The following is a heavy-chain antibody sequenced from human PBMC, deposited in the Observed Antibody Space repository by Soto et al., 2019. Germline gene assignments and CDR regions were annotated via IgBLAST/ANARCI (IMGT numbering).Heavy chain of an antibody. V-gene: IGHV3-30*18. D-gene: IGHD2-15*01. CDR2: ISYDGSNK. Sequence: QVQLEESGGGVVQPGRSLRLSCAASGFTFSSYGMHWVRQAPGKGLEWVAVISYDGSNKYYADSVKGRFTISRDNSKNTLYLQMNSLRAEDTAVYYCAKGGHPVDYWGQGTLVTVS. J-gene: IGHJ4*02. CDR1: GFTFSSYG. CDR3: AKGGHPVDY.